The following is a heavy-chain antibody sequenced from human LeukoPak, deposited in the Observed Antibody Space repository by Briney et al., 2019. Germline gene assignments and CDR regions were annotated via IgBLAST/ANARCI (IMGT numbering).Heavy chain of an antibody. Sequence: GRSLRLSCAASGFTVSSNYMSWVRQAPGKGLEWVSVIYSGGSTYYADSVKGRFTISRDNSKNTLYLQMNSLRAEDTAVYYCATDYGDYEGAFDIWGQGTMVTVSS. CDR2: IYSGGST. CDR3: ATDYGDYEGAFDI. CDR1: GFTVSSNY. J-gene: IGHJ3*02. D-gene: IGHD4-17*01. V-gene: IGHV3-53*01.